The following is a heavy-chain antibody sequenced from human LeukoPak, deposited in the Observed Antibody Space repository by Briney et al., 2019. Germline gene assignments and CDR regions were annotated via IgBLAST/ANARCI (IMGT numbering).Heavy chain of an antibody. Sequence: GGSLRLSCAASGFTFSSYEMNWVRQAPGKGLEWVSYISSSGSTKYYADSVKGRITISRDNAKKSMYLQMNSLRAEDTAVYYCARDRGTFGVVDSWGQGTLVAVSS. D-gene: IGHD3-3*01. J-gene: IGHJ4*02. V-gene: IGHV3-48*03. CDR3: ARDRGTFGVVDS. CDR2: ISSSGSTK. CDR1: GFTFSSYE.